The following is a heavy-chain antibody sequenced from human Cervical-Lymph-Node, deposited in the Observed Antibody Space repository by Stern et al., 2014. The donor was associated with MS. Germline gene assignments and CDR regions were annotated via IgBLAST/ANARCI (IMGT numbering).Heavy chain of an antibody. Sequence: VQLVESGGGLVKPGGSLRLSCAASGFTFSDYYINWIRQAPGKGLEWVSYISSRDGTIFYADSVKGRFTISRDHATKSLSLQMDSLRVEDTAVYYGARAGGSKDDFWGQGTLVTVSS. CDR2: ISSRDGTI. CDR3: ARAGGSKDDF. V-gene: IGHV3-11*01. CDR1: GFTFSDYY. J-gene: IGHJ4*02. D-gene: IGHD3-10*01.